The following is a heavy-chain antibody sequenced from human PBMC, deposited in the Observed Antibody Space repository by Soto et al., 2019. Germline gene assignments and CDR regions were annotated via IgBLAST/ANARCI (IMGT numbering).Heavy chain of an antibody. CDR1: GYSFTSYW. V-gene: IGHV5-51*01. CDR2: IYPGDSDT. J-gene: IGHJ3*02. CDR3: ASFRSIVVVPAAYPHTFDI. Sequence: PGESLKISCKGSGYSFTSYWIGWVRQMPGKGLEWMGIIYPGDSDTRYSPSFQGQVTISADKSISTAYLQWSSLKASDTAMFFCASFRSIVVVPAAYPHTFDIWGQGKMVTVSS. D-gene: IGHD2-2*01.